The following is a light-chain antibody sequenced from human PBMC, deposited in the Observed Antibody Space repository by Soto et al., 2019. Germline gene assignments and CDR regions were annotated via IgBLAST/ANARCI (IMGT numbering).Light chain of an antibody. V-gene: IGKV2-28*01. J-gene: IGKJ1*01. CDR3: MQALQTPRT. CDR1: QSLLHSNGYNY. CDR2: LGS. Sequence: DIVMTQSPLSLPVTPGEPASISCRSSQSLLHSNGYNYLDWYLQKPGQSPQLLIYLGSNRASGGPYRVRGSGSGTDFTLKISRVEAEDVGVYYCMQALQTPRTFGQGTKVEIK.